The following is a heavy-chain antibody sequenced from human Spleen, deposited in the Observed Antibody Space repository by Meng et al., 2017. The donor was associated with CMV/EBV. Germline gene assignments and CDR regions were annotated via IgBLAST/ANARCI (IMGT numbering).Heavy chain of an antibody. CDR3: ARDCGYDISGPRMDV. CDR2: ISSSGSTI. V-gene: IGHV3-48*03. J-gene: IGHJ6*02. D-gene: IGHD3-9*01. Sequence: GGSLRLSCAASGFTFSSYEMNWVRQAPGKGLEWVSYISSSGSTIYYADSVKGRFTISRDNAKNSLYLQMNSLRAEDTAVYYCARDCGYDISGPRMDVWGQGTTVTVSS. CDR1: GFTFSSYE.